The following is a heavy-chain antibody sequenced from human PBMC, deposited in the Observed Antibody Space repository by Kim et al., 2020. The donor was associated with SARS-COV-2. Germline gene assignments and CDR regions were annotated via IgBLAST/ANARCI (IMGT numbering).Heavy chain of an antibody. CDR3: ARQVAVAGISAFDI. D-gene: IGHD6-19*01. J-gene: IGHJ3*02. Sequence: NPSLKSRVTISVDTSKNQFSLKLSSVTAADTAVYYCARQVAVAGISAFDIWGQGTMVTVSS. V-gene: IGHV4-39*01.